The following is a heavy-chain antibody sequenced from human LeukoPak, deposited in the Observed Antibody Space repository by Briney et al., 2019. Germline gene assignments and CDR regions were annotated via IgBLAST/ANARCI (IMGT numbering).Heavy chain of an antibody. Sequence: GGSLRLSCAASEFTFSSYSMNWVRQAPGKGLEWVSYITNSGNSKSYADSVKGRFTISRDNTKNSLYLQMNGLRAEDTAVYYCARGWYGDYWGQGTLVTVSS. J-gene: IGHJ4*02. CDR2: ITNSGNSK. CDR3: ARGWYGDY. CDR1: EFTFSSYS. D-gene: IGHD6-19*01. V-gene: IGHV3-48*01.